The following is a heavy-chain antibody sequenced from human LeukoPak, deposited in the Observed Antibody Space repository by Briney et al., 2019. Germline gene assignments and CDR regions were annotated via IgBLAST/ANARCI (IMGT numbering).Heavy chain of an antibody. V-gene: IGHV1-2*04. CDR1: GYTFTGYY. Sequence: ASVKVSCTASGYTFTGYYMHWVRQAPGQGLEWMGWINPNSGGTNYAQKFQGWVTMTRDTSISTAYMELSRLRSDDTAVYYCAGYGAIAAAGTSDYWGQGTLVTVSS. CDR2: INPNSGGT. D-gene: IGHD6-13*01. CDR3: AGYGAIAAAGTSDY. J-gene: IGHJ4*02.